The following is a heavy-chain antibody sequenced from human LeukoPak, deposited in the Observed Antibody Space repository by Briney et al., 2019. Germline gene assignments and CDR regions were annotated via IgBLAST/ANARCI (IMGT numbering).Heavy chain of an antibody. CDR1: GFTFSSYS. Sequence: PGGSLRLSCAASGFTFSSYSMNWVRQAPGKGLEWVSYISSSSSTIYYADSVKGRFTISRDNAKNSLYLQMNSLRAEDTAVYYCASVPAAIFPYMDVWGKGTTVTVSS. D-gene: IGHD2-2*01. CDR2: ISSSSSTI. J-gene: IGHJ6*03. V-gene: IGHV3-48*01. CDR3: ASVPAAIFPYMDV.